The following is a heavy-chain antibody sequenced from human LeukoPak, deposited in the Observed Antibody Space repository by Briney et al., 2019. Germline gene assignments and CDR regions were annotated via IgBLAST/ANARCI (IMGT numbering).Heavy chain of an antibody. CDR1: GFPVSRND. J-gene: IGHJ4*02. V-gene: IGHV3-53*01. CDR3: ANLPRGDY. CDR2: IYSGGNT. D-gene: IGHD3-10*01. Sequence: PGGPLRLSCAAPGFPVSRNDISGCRQAPGTGLEWVSVIYSGGNTYYADSVKGRFTISRDNSKNTLYLQMNSLTAEDTAVYYCANLPRGDYWGLGTLVTVSS.